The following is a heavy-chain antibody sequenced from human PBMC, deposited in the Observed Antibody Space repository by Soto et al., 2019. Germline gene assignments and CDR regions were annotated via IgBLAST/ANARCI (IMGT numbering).Heavy chain of an antibody. Sequence: EVQLVQSGAEVKKPGESLKISCKGSGYSFISYWIGWVRQMPGKGLEWMGIIYPGDSDTRYSPSFQGQVTISADKSISTAYLQWSSLKASDTAMYYCARRRHVLRYFDWSPFDPWGQGTLVTVSS. J-gene: IGHJ5*02. CDR1: GYSFISYW. CDR2: IYPGDSDT. V-gene: IGHV5-51*01. D-gene: IGHD3-9*01. CDR3: ARRRHVLRYFDWSPFDP.